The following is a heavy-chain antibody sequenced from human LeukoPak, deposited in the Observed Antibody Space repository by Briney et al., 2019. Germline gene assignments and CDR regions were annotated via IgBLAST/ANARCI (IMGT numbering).Heavy chain of an antibody. V-gene: IGHV3-53*01. J-gene: IGHJ5*02. CDR2: MYSRGDT. Sequence: GGSLRLSCAASGFTVSDNYMSWVRRAPGKGLEWVSVMYSRGDTYYANSVKGRFTFSRDISKNTLYLQMNGLRAEDTAMYYCVRDAPQVPAAGVLASWGQGTLVIVSS. CDR3: VRDAPQVPAAGVLAS. CDR1: GFTVSDNY. D-gene: IGHD6-13*01.